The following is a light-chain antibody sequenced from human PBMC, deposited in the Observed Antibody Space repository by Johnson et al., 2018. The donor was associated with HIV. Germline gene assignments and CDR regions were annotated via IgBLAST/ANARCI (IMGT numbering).Light chain of an antibody. Sequence: QSVLTQPPSVSAAPGQKVTISCSGSSSNIGNNYVSWYQQLPRGAPKLLIYENNKRPSGIPDRFSGSKSGTAATLAITALQSGDEADYYCGTWDSSLTNVFGTGTKVTVL. CDR3: GTWDSSLTNV. CDR1: SSNIGNNY. J-gene: IGLJ1*01. CDR2: ENN. V-gene: IGLV1-51*02.